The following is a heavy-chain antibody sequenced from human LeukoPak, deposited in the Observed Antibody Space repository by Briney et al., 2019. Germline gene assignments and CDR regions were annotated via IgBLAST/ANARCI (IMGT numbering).Heavy chain of an antibody. CDR2: IYYSGST. J-gene: IGHJ4*02. D-gene: IGHD3-22*01. CDR3: ARGRRRYYDSSGYYVDY. CDR1: GGFISSYY. Sequence: TSETLSLTCTVSGGFISSYYWSWIRQPPGKGLEWIGYIYYSGSTNYNPSLKSRVTISVDTSKNQFSLKLSSVTAADTAVYYCARGRRRYYDSSGYYVDYWGQGTLVTVSS. V-gene: IGHV4-59*01.